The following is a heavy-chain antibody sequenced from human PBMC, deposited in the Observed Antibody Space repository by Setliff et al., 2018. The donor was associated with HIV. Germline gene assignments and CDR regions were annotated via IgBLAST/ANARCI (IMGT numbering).Heavy chain of an antibody. CDR2: INHSGST. Sequence: SETLSLTCAVYGGSFSGYYWSWIRQPPGKGLEWIGEINHSGSTNYNPSLKSRVTISVDTSKNQFSLKLTSVTAADTAVYYCARTLRAAAMGYFAYWGQGTLVTVSS. CDR1: GGSFSGYY. J-gene: IGHJ4*02. CDR3: ARTLRAAAMGYFAY. D-gene: IGHD5-18*01. V-gene: IGHV4-34*01.